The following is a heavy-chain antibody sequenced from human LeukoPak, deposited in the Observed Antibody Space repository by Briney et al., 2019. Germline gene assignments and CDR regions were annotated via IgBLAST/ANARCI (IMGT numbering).Heavy chain of an antibody. D-gene: IGHD4-17*01. V-gene: IGHV3-9*01. CDR1: GFTFDDYA. CDR3: ARGSGGDYRDYYYYGMDV. CDR2: ISWNSGSI. Sequence: GGSLRLSCAASGFTFDDYAMHWVRQAPGKGLEWVSGISWNSGSIGYADSVKGRFTISRDDAKNSLHLQMNSLRAEDTALYYCARGSGGDYRDYYYYGMDVWGQGTTVTVSS. J-gene: IGHJ6*02.